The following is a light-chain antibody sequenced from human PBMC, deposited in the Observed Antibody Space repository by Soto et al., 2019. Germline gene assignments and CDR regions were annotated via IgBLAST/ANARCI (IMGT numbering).Light chain of an antibody. V-gene: IGLV1-40*01. J-gene: IGLJ3*02. CDR1: SSNIGAGYD. Sequence: QSVLTQPPSVSGAPGQRVTISCTGSSSNIGAGYDVHWYQQLPGTAPKLLIYGNSNRPSGVPDRFSGSKSGTSASLAITGLQAEDEADYYCQSYDSSLPGWGFGGGTKVTVL. CDR2: GNS. CDR3: QSYDSSLPGWG.